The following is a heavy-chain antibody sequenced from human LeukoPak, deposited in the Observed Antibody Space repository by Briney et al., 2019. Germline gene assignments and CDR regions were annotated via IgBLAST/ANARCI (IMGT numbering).Heavy chain of an antibody. D-gene: IGHD2-8*01. J-gene: IGHJ4*02. CDR3: ALLMMYAIDFDY. V-gene: IGHV3-53*01. CDR1: GFTVSSNY. CDR2: IYSGGST. Sequence: GGSLRLSCAASGFTVSSNYMSWVRQAPGKGLEWVSVIYSGGSTYYADSLKGRFTISRDISKNTLYLQMNSLRAEDTAIYYCALLMMYAIDFDYWGQGTLVTVSS.